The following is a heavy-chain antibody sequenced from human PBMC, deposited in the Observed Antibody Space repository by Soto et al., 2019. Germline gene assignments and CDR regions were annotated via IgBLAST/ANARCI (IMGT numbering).Heavy chain of an antibody. D-gene: IGHD3-10*01. CDR1: GGSISSGGDY. J-gene: IGHJ5*02. CDR3: AISGEYYYASGSYPVPWFDP. Sequence: QVQLQASGPVLVKPSKHLSLTCTVSGGSISSGGDYWSWIRQHPGKGLEWIGYIYYSGSTYYNPSLRRRFTLSVDMAKNQIPLKLSSVTAAYTAVYYGAISGEYYYASGSYPVPWFDPWGQGTMVTVSS. CDR2: IYYSGST. V-gene: IGHV4-31*03.